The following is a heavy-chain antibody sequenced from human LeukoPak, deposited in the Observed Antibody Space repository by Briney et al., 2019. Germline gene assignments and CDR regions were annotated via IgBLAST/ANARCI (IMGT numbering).Heavy chain of an antibody. CDR1: GGSFSGYY. CDR3: ARGRYYDSSGYWGYDY. J-gene: IGHJ4*02. V-gene: IGHV4-34*01. D-gene: IGHD3-22*01. Sequence: SETLSHTCAVYGGSFSGYYWSWIRQPPGKGLEWIGEINHSGSTNYNPSLKSRVTISVDTSKNQFSLKLSSVTAADTAVYYCARGRYYDSSGYWGYDYWGQGTLVTVSS. CDR2: INHSGST.